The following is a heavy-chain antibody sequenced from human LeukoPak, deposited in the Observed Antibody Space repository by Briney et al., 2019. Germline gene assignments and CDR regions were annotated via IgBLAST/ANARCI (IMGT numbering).Heavy chain of an antibody. J-gene: IGHJ4*02. D-gene: IGHD2-15*01. V-gene: IGHV3-48*03. CDR1: GFSFCSYE. Sequence: RGSPRLSRAPPGFSFCSYEMNWVPQAPGEGLGWGSYISSSGKNMYYADSVRGRFCIARDNAKNSLYLQMNSLRAEDTAVYYCARESVRFCSGGTCYSRRAFDYWGQGTLVTVSS. CDR2: ISSSGKNM. CDR3: ARESVRFCSGGTCYSRRAFDY.